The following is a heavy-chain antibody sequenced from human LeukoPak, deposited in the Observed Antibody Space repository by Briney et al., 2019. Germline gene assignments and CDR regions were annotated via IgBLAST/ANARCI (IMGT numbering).Heavy chain of an antibody. CDR2: IYYSGST. CDR1: VGSISSTNYY. CDR3: ARDPYDILAGYYNWFDP. V-gene: IGHV4-39*07. J-gene: IGHJ5*02. D-gene: IGHD3-9*01. Sequence: SETLSLTCTVSVGSISSTNYYWGWIRQPPGKGLEWIGSIYYSGSTYYNPSLKSRVTISVDTSKNQFSLKLSSVTAADTAVYYCARDPYDILAGYYNWFDPWGQGTLVTVSS.